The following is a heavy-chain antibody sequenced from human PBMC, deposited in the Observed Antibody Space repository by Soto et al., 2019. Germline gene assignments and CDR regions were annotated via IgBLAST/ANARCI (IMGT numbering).Heavy chain of an antibody. CDR3: ARNKDWYFDL. Sequence: QVQLVESGGGVVQPGRSLSLSCAASGFTFSNYGMHWVRQAPGKGLEWVAIIWYDGSNKDYADSVKGRFTISRDNSKNTVYLQMNSLRAEDTAVYYCARNKDWYFDLWGRGTLVTVSS. CDR1: GFTFSNYG. J-gene: IGHJ2*01. CDR2: IWYDGSNK. V-gene: IGHV3-33*01.